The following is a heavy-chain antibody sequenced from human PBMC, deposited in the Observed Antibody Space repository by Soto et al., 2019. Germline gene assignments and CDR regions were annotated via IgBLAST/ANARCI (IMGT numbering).Heavy chain of an antibody. Sequence: QVQLQESGPGLVKPSGTLSITCNVSGDSISSSHWWSWVRQAPGKGLEWMGEILHTGRTNDNPSLKSRLTFSVDKSKNQLSLKLTSVTAADTAVYFCAGRKWHVDLRGFDYWGQGILVTVSS. CDR2: ILHTGRT. V-gene: IGHV4-4*02. CDR1: GDSISSSHW. J-gene: IGHJ4*02. D-gene: IGHD5-12*01. CDR3: AGRKWHVDLRGFDY.